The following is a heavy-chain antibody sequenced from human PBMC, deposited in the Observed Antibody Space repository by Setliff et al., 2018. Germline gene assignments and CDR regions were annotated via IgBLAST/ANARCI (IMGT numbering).Heavy chain of an antibody. CDR2: ISHSGSA. CDR1: GYSISSGNY. Sequence: SETLSLTCAVSGYSISSGNYWGWIRQPPGKGLEWIGSISHSGSAYYNPSLKSRVTISLDMSKNQFSLKLSSVTAADTAVYYCARGKGSWVLLRWFDPWGQGTLVTVSS. CDR3: ARGKGSWVLLRWFDP. D-gene: IGHD3-10*01. J-gene: IGHJ5*02. V-gene: IGHV4-38-2*01.